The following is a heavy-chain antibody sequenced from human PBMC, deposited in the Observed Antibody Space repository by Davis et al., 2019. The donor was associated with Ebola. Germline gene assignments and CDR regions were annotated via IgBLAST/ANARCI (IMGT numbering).Heavy chain of an antibody. CDR3: ARDIGYSDGWPDYYYYGMDV. D-gene: IGHD6-19*01. CDR2: IYSGGST. CDR1: GFTVSSNY. J-gene: IGHJ6*02. Sequence: GGSLRLSCAASGFTVSSNYMSWVRQAPGKGLEWVSVIYSGGSTYYADSVKGRFTISRHNSKNTLYLQMNSLRADDTAVYYCARDIGYSDGWPDYYYYGMDVWGQGTTVTVSS. V-gene: IGHV3-53*04.